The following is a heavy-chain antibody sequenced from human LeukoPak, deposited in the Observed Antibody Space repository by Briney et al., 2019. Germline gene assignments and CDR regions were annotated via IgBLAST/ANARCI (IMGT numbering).Heavy chain of an antibody. J-gene: IGHJ4*02. V-gene: IGHV3-74*01. CDR3: ARDVEGFGYYFDY. D-gene: IGHD3-10*01. CDR1: GFTFSNYW. CDR2: INSDGTIT. Sequence: SGGSLRLSCAASGFTFSNYWMHWVRQAPGKGLVWVSRINSDGTITTYADSVKGRFTISVKGRFTISRDNAKNTLYLQMNSLRAEDTAVYYCARDVEGFGYYFDYWGQGTLVTVSS.